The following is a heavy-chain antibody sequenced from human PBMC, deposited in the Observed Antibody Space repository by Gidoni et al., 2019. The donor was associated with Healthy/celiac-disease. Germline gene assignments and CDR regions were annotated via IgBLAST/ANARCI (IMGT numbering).Heavy chain of an antibody. CDR3: ANYDILTGYTGPPDY. J-gene: IGHJ4*02. Sequence: QVQLVESVGGVVQPGSSLRLSCAASGFTFSSYGMHWVRQAPGKGLEWVAVISYDGSNKYYADSVKGRFTISRDNSKNTLYLQMNSLRAEDTAVYYCANYDILTGYTGPPDYWGQGTLVTVSS. CDR2: ISYDGSNK. CDR1: GFTFSSYG. D-gene: IGHD3-9*01. V-gene: IGHV3-30*18.